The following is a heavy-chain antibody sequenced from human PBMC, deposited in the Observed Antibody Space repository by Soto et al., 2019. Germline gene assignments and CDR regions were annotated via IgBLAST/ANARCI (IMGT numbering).Heavy chain of an antibody. D-gene: IGHD2-2*01. V-gene: IGHV4-31*03. CDR1: GGSISSGGYY. J-gene: IGHJ5*02. CDR2: IYYSGST. CDR3: ARDLGPAAPRFDP. Sequence: QVQLQESGPGLVKPSQTLSLTCTVSGGSISSGGYYWSWIRQHPGKGLEWIGYIYYSGSTYYNPSLKSRFTLPVDTSKNQFSLKLSSVTAADTAVYYCARDLGPAAPRFDPWGQGTLVTVSS.